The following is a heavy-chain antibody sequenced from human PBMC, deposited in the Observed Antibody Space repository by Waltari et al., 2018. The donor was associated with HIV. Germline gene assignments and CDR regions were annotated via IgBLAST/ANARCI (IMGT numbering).Heavy chain of an antibody. V-gene: IGHV3-7*03. D-gene: IGHD5-12*01. CDR3: TRDSGNDHWGY. CDR2: IKEDGSEK. Sequence: EVQLVESGGGLVQPGGSLRLSCAASGFAFSTYWMSWVRQAPGKGLEWVANIKEDGSEKYLVDSVKGRFTISRDNSKNLLYLEMSSLRAEDTAVYYCTRDSGNDHWGYWGQGTLVTVSS. CDR1: GFAFSTYW. J-gene: IGHJ4*02.